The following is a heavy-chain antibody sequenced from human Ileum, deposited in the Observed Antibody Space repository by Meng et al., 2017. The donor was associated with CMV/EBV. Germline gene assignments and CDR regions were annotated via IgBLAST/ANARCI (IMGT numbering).Heavy chain of an antibody. D-gene: IGHD6-13*01. CDR2: IGDTGATT. Sequence: ESLKISCAASGLTFRTYAIAWVRQAPGKGLGWVSAIGDTGATTKYADSVKGRFTISRDNSENTLYLQMNSLRAEDTAVYYCAKRRIAPAGDFQDWGQGTLVTVSS. J-gene: IGHJ1*01. CDR1: GLTFRTYA. CDR3: AKRRIAPAGDFQD. V-gene: IGHV3-23*01.